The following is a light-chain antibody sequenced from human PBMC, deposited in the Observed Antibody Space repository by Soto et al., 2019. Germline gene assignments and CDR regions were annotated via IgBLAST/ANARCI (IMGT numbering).Light chain of an antibody. CDR3: QQYHNTPIT. J-gene: IGKJ5*01. Sequence: EVAFTRCPGKMRLSPGERATLSCRASQSVSSNYLAWYQQIPGQAPRLLIYGVSSRAAGIPDRFSGSGSGTEFTLTINRLEPEDFAVYYCQQYHNTPITFGQGTRLE. V-gene: IGKV3-20*01. CDR1: QSVSSNY. CDR2: GVS.